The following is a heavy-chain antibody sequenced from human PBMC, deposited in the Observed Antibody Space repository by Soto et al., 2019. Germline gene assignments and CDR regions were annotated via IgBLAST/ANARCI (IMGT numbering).Heavy chain of an antibody. CDR2: IIPIFGTA. CDR3: ESLIAAAGPPHSPRYYYGMDV. V-gene: IGHV1-69*12. Sequence: QVQLVQSGAEVKKPGSSVKVSCKASGGTFSSYAISWVRQAPGQGLEWMGGIIPIFGTADYAQKFQGRVTITADESTSTAYMELSSLRSEDTAVYYCESLIAAAGPPHSPRYYYGMDVWGQGTTVTVSS. J-gene: IGHJ6*02. CDR1: GGTFSSYA. D-gene: IGHD6-13*01.